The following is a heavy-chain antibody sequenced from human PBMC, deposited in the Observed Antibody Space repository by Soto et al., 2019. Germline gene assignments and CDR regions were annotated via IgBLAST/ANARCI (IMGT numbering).Heavy chain of an antibody. D-gene: IGHD2-15*01. CDR2: ISGSGGST. J-gene: IGHJ3*02. CDR1: GFTFSSYA. Sequence: EVQLLESGGGLVQPGGSLRLSCAASGFTFSSYAMSWVLKAPGKGLVWVSAISGSGGSTYYADSVQGRFTISRDNSKSTLYPKMNSLRAEDTAVYYCAKETSVVTAGGVDACDSWGQGTMVTVSS. V-gene: IGHV3-23*01. CDR3: AKETSVVTAGGVDACDS.